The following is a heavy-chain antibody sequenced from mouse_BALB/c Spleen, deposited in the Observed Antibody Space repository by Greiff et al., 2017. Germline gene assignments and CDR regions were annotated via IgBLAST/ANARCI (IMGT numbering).Heavy chain of an antibody. CDR1: GYSFTGYY. Sequence: EVKLVESGPELVKPGASVKISCKASGYSFTGYYMHWVKQSHVKSLEWIGRINPYNGATSYNQNFKDKASLTVDKSSSTAYMELHSLTSEDSAVYYCAVTTATGYAMDYWGQGTSVTVSS. V-gene: IGHV1-31*01. CDR2: INPYNGAT. J-gene: IGHJ4*01. CDR3: AVTTATGYAMDY. D-gene: IGHD1-2*01.